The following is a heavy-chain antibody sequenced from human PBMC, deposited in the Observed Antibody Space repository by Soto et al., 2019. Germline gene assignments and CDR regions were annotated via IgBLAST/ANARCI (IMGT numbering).Heavy chain of an antibody. V-gene: IGHV1-2*04. CDR3: ASRTEYSSSWSNDAFDI. CDR1: GYTYTGYY. CDR2: INPNSGGT. Sequence: ASVTVSCKASGYTYTGYYIHWVRQAPGQGLEWMGWINPNSGGTNYAQKFQGWVTMTRDTSISTAYMELSRLRSDDTAVYYCASRTEYSSSWSNDAFDIWGQGTMVTVS. J-gene: IGHJ3*02. D-gene: IGHD6-13*01.